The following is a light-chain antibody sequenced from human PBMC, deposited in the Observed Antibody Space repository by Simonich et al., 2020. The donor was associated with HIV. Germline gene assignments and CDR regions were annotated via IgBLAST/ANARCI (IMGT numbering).Light chain of an antibody. CDR1: QSISSN. CDR3: QQYNNWPPYT. CDR2: GAS. J-gene: IGKJ2*01. V-gene: IGKV3D-15*01. Sequence: EIVMTQSPATLSVSPGERATLSCRASQSISSNLAWYQQKPGLSPRRLIYGASTRATGIPARFSGSGSGTEFTLTISSLQSEDFAVYYCQQYNNWPPYTFGQGTKLEIK.